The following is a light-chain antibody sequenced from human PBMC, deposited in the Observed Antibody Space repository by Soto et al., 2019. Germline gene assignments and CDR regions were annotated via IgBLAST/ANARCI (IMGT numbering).Light chain of an antibody. CDR3: QQYNSYWT. CDR1: QSISSW. Sequence: DIQMTQSPSTLSASVGDRVTITCRASQSISSWLAWYQQKPGKAPKLLIYDASSLESGVPSRFSGSGSGTEFTLTIRILQPDDFATYYGQQYNSYWTFGQGTKVEIK. CDR2: DAS. V-gene: IGKV1-5*01. J-gene: IGKJ1*01.